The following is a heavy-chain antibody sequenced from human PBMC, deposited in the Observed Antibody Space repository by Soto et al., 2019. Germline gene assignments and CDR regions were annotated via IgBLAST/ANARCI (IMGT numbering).Heavy chain of an antibody. J-gene: IGHJ4*02. CDR3: ARAGDYYDSTVYFRY. Sequence: PGGSLRLSCAASGFTFSSYSMNWVRQAPGKGLEWASSITSSGSYIYYADSLKGRFTISRDNAQNSLYLQMSSLRAEDTAVYYCARAGDYYDSTVYFRYWGQGTLVTVSS. CDR1: GFTFSSYS. V-gene: IGHV3-21*01. D-gene: IGHD3-22*01. CDR2: ITSSGSYI.